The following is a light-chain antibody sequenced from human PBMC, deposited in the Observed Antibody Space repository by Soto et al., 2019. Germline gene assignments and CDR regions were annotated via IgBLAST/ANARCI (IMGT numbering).Light chain of an antibody. CDR1: QSVSSSY. CDR3: QQYGSSPTT. V-gene: IGKV3-20*01. Sequence: ETVMTQSPATLSVSPGERATLSCRASQSVSSSYLAWYQQKPGQAPRLLIYGASSRATGIPDRFSGSGSGTDFTLTISRLEPEDFAVYYCQQYGSSPTTFGQGTKGDIK. J-gene: IGKJ1*01. CDR2: GAS.